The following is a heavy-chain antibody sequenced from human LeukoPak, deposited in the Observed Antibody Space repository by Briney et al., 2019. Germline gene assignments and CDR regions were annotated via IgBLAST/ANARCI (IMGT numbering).Heavy chain of an antibody. D-gene: IGHD1/OR15-1a*01. J-gene: IGHJ5*02. CDR3: ARTGSTTEPNWFDP. CDR1: GGSITGYY. Sequence: PSETLSLTCTVSGGSITGYYWSWIRQPPGKGLEWIGYIYYSGGADYNPSLKSRVTISVDTSKNQFSLRLSSVTAADTAVYYCARTGSTTEPNWFDPWGQGTLVTVSS. V-gene: IGHV4-59*01. CDR2: IYYSGGA.